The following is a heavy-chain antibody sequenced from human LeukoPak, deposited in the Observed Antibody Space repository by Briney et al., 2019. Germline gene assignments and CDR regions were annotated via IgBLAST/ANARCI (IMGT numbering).Heavy chain of an antibody. CDR1: GYTFTSDG. CDR2: ISAYNGNT. J-gene: IGHJ3*02. Sequence: ASVKVSCKXSGYTFTSDGISWVRQAPGQGLEWMGWISAYNGNTNYAQKLQGRVTMTTDTSTSTAYMELRSLRSDGTAVYYCARPYYDILTGMHDAFDIWGQGTMVTVSS. CDR3: ARPYYDILTGMHDAFDI. D-gene: IGHD3-9*01. V-gene: IGHV1-18*01.